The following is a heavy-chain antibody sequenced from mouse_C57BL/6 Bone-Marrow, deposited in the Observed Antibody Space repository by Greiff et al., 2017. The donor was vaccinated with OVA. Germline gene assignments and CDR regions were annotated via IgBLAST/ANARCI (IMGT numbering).Heavy chain of an antibody. CDR1: GYTFTSYW. D-gene: IGHD2-1*01. J-gene: IGHJ4*01. CDR3: EIGGYCNFYAMDY. CDR2: IHPSDSDT. V-gene: IGHV1-74*01. Sequence: QVQLQQPGAELVKPGASVKLSCKASGYTFTSYWMHWVKQRPGQGLEWIGRIHPSDSDTNYNQKFKGKATLTVDKSYSTSYMQLSSLTSEDSAVYYCEIGGYCNFYAMDYWGQGTSVTVSS.